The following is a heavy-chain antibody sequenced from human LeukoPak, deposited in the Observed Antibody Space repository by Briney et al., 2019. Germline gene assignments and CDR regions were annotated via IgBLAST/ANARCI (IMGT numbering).Heavy chain of an antibody. CDR3: ARHSWVPYDFWSVDYYYYMDV. CDR1: GASISSSGYY. D-gene: IGHD3-3*01. J-gene: IGHJ6*03. V-gene: IGHV4-39*01. CDR2: IHYSGST. Sequence: SETLSLTCTVSGASISSSGYYWGWIRQPPGKGLEWIGTIHYSGSTYYNPSLKSRVTISVATSKNQFSLKLSSVTAADTALYYCARHSWVPYDFWSVDYYYYMDVWGKGTTVTVSS.